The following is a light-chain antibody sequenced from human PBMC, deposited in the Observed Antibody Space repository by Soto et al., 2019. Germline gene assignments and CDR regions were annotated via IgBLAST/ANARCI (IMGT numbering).Light chain of an antibody. J-gene: IGLJ2*01. Sequence: QLVLTQSSSASAHLGSSVKLTCTLSSGHRSYIIAWHQQQPGKAPHYLMKLEGSGSYNKGSGVPDRFSGSSSGADRYLTISNLQSEDEADYYCETWDSNTLVVFGGGTKVTVL. V-gene: IGLV4-60*03. CDR1: SGHRSYI. CDR3: ETWDSNTLVV. CDR2: LEGSGSY.